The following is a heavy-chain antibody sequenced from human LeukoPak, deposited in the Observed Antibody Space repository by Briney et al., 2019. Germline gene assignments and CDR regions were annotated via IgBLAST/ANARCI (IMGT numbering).Heavy chain of an antibody. Sequence: SETLSLTCAVSGGSISSSNWWSWVRQPPGKGLEWIGEIYHSGSTNYNPSLKSRVTISVDTSKNQFSLKLSSVTAADTAVYYCAREAYYYDSSGQNTLGYWGQGTLVTVSS. CDR2: IYHSGST. D-gene: IGHD3-22*01. V-gene: IGHV4-4*02. CDR1: GGSISSSNW. CDR3: AREAYYYDSSGQNTLGY. J-gene: IGHJ4*02.